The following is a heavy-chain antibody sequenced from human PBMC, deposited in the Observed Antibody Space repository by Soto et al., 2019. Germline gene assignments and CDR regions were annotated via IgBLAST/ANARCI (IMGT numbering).Heavy chain of an antibody. CDR3: ASGLTAVAGTGYYFDY. Sequence: SETLSLTCAVSGGSISSGGYYWSWIRQPPGKGLEWIGYIYYSGSTNYNPSLKSRVTISVDTSKNQFSLKLSSVTAADTAVYYCASGLTAVAGTGYYFDYWGQGTLVTVSS. D-gene: IGHD6-19*01. CDR2: IYYSGST. J-gene: IGHJ4*02. V-gene: IGHV4-61*08. CDR1: GGSISSGGYY.